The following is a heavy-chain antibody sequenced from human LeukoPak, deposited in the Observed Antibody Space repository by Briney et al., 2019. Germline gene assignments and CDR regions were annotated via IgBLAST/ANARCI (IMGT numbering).Heavy chain of an antibody. V-gene: IGHV4-31*03. CDR2: IYYSGST. Sequence: SETLSLTCTVSGGSISSGGYYWSWIRQHPGKGLEWIGYIYYSGSTYYNPSLKSRVTISVDTSKNQFSLKLSSVTAADTAVYYCARDASHGDYGRLYFQHWGQGTLVTVSS. CDR1: GGSISSGGYY. CDR3: ARDASHGDYGRLYFQH. J-gene: IGHJ1*01. D-gene: IGHD4-17*01.